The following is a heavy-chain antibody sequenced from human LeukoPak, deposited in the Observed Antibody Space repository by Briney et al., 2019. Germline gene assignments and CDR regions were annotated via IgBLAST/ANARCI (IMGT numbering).Heavy chain of an antibody. CDR1: GFSVSNNY. Sequence: GGSLRLSCAASGFSVSNNYMSWVRQTPGTGLEWVSVIYTGGGTYYTDSVEGRFTISRDNSKNTLYLQMNSLRAEDTAVYYCARGMGSSWYYFDYWGQGTLVTVSS. V-gene: IGHV3-53*01. J-gene: IGHJ4*02. D-gene: IGHD6-13*01. CDR3: ARGMGSSWYYFDY. CDR2: IYTGGGT.